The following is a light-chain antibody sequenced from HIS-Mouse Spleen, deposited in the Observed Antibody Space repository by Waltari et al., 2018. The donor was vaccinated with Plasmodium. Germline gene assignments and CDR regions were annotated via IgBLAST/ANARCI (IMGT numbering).Light chain of an antibody. V-gene: IGLV3-10*01. CDR2: EYS. CDR3: YSTDSSGNHRV. CDR1: ALTTKS. Sequence: SYDLTQPPSVTVSPEQSARITCSGDALTTKSAYWYQQNSGQTPVLFLYEYSKRPSGIPERFSGSSSGTRATLTISGAQVEDEADYYCYSTDSSGNHRVFGGGTKLTVL. J-gene: IGLJ3*02.